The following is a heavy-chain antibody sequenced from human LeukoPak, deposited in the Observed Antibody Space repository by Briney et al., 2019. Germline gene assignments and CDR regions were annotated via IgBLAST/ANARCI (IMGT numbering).Heavy chain of an antibody. CDR1: RFIFSNYW. CDR2: IKQDGSDK. D-gene: IGHD2-15*01. J-gene: IGHJ6*02. Sequence: GGSLRLSCAASRFIFSNYWMSWVRQAPGKGLEWVANIKQDGSDKYYVDSVKGRFTISRDNAKNSLYLQMNSLRAEDTAVYYCAKDGKYCSGGSCHYYYYYGMDVWGQGTTVTVSS. V-gene: IGHV3-7*03. CDR3: AKDGKYCSGGSCHYYYYYGMDV.